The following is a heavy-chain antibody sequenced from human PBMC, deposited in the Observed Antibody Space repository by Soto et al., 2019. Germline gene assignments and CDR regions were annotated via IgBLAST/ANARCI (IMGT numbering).Heavy chain of an antibody. Sequence: SQTLSLTCAISGDSVSSYSAAWNWIRQSPSGGLEWLGRTYYRSRFFSDYAESVKSRIIINPDTSKNQFSLQLNSVTPEDTAVYYCARVNWNLGYYGMDVWGQGTTVTVSS. V-gene: IGHV6-1*01. J-gene: IGHJ6*02. CDR1: GDSVSSYSAA. CDR3: ARVNWNLGYYGMDV. CDR2: TYYRSRFFS. D-gene: IGHD1-7*01.